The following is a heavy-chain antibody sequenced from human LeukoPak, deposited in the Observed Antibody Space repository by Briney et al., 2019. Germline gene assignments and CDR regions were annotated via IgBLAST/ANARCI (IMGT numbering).Heavy chain of an antibody. V-gene: IGHV3-23*01. J-gene: IGHJ4*02. Sequence: GGSLRLSCVASGFTFSSYAMSWVRQAPGKGLEWVSSINGDGSSTYYADSAEGRFTISRDNSKNTLDLQMNSLRAEDTAVYYCAKAGSGWPGGVLSCWGQGTLVTVSS. CDR2: INGDGSST. D-gene: IGHD6-19*01. CDR3: AKAGSGWPGGVLSC. CDR1: GFTFSSYA.